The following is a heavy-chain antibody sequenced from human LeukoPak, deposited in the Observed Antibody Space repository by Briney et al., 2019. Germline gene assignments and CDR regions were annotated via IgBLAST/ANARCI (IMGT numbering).Heavy chain of an antibody. J-gene: IGHJ4*02. V-gene: IGHV1-18*01. Sequence: GASAKVSCKASGYTFTSYGISWVRQAPGQGLEWMGWISAYNGNTNYAQKLQGRVTMTTDTSTSTAYMELRSLRSGDTAVYYCASGAAMPYFDYWGQGTLVTVSS. CDR2: ISAYNGNT. CDR3: ASGAAMPYFDY. D-gene: IGHD2-2*01. CDR1: GYTFTSYG.